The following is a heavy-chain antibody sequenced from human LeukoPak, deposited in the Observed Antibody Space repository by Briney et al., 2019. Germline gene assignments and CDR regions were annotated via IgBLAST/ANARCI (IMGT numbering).Heavy chain of an antibody. CDR3: ASLRFAMVRGGPRRWYFDL. D-gene: IGHD3-10*01. Sequence: SETLSLTCAVSGASISSSNYYWAWIRQPPGKGLEWIGSIYYSGSTYHNPSLKSRVTISVDTSKNQFSLKLSSVTAADTAVYYCASLRFAMVRGGPRRWYFDLWGRGTLVTVSS. J-gene: IGHJ2*01. CDR2: IYYSGST. V-gene: IGHV4-39*07. CDR1: GASISSSNYY.